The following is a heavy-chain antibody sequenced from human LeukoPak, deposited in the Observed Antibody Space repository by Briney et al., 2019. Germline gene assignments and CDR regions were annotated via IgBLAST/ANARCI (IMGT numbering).Heavy chain of an antibody. CDR1: GGSVSSESYY. J-gene: IGHJ3*02. Sequence: PSETLSLTCTVSGGSVSSESYYWSWIRQPPGKGLEWIGYIYFSGSTKYRPSLKSRVTISIDTSKNQFSLKLSSMTAADTAVYYCARWESLRGSRIFDIWGQGTMVTVSS. V-gene: IGHV4-61*01. D-gene: IGHD4-23*01. CDR2: IYFSGST. CDR3: ARWESLRGSRIFDI.